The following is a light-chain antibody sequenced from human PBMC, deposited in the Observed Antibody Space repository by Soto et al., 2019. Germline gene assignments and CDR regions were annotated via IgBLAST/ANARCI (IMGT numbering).Light chain of an antibody. Sequence: DVQMTQSPSSVSASVGDTVSITCRASQSVANWLAWYQQKPGKAPASLIYETSTLQTGVPSRFAGSGSGTYFTLTINALQPEDSATYYCQQYNNFPPTFGGGTKVDIK. V-gene: IGKV1D-16*01. CDR2: ETS. CDR1: QSVANW. CDR3: QQYNNFPPT. J-gene: IGKJ4*01.